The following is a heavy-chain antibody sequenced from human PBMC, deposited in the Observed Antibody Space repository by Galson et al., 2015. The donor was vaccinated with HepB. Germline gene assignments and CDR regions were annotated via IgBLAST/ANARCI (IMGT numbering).Heavy chain of an antibody. CDR3: ARSGYSSGWYPWYFDL. Sequence: PALVKPTQTLTLTCTFSGFSLSTTEMRVSWIRQPPGKALEWLARIDWDDDKFYSTSLKTRLTISKDTSKNQVVLTMTNMDPVATATYYCARSGYSSGWYPWYFDLWGRGTLVTVSS. J-gene: IGHJ2*01. V-gene: IGHV2-70*04. CDR2: IDWDDDK. CDR1: GFSLSTTEMR. D-gene: IGHD6-19*01.